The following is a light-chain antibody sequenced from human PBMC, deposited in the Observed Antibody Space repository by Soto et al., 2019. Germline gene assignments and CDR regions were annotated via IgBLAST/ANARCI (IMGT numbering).Light chain of an antibody. CDR1: QSISRY. Sequence: DIQMTQSPSSLSAYVGDRVNITCRASQSISRYLNWYQQKPGKAPRLLIYAASSLQSGVSSRFSGSGSGTAFTLTISSLQPEEFAIYYCQPSYTNPSIFGQGTKLEIK. CDR3: QPSYTNPSI. V-gene: IGKV1-39*01. J-gene: IGKJ2*01. CDR2: AAS.